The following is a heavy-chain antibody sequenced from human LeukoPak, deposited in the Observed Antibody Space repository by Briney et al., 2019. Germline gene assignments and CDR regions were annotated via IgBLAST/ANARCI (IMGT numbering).Heavy chain of an antibody. J-gene: IGHJ6*02. CDR1: GFTFQNYA. V-gene: IGHV3-23*01. D-gene: IGHD2-2*01. CDR2: ISGSGPST. CDR3: AKSRIVLVPARGDGMDV. Sequence: GGSLRLSCAASGFTFQNYAMSWVRQAPGKGLEWASSISGSGPSTDYADSVKGRFTVSRDNSKNTLYLQLNSLRAEDTAVYYCAKSRIVLVPARGDGMDVWGQGTTVTVSS.